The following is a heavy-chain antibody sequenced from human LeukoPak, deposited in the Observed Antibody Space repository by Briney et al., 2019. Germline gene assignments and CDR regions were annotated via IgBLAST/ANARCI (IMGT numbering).Heavy chain of an antibody. Sequence: PGGSLRLSCAASGFTFSSYAMSWVRQAPGKGLEWVSAISGSGGSTYYADSVKGRFTISRDNSKNTLYLQMNSLRAEDTAVYYCAKDLSKVPSSGWYLPPHYFDYWGQGTLVTVSS. CDR3: AKDLSKVPSSGWYLPPHYFDY. CDR1: GFTFSSYA. D-gene: IGHD6-19*01. CDR2: ISGSGGST. J-gene: IGHJ4*02. V-gene: IGHV3-23*01.